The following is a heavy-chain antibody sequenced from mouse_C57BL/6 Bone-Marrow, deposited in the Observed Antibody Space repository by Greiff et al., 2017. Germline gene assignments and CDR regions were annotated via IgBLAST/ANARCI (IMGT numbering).Heavy chain of an antibody. V-gene: IGHV5-17*01. CDR1: GFTFSDYG. D-gene: IGHD1-1*01. J-gene: IGHJ1*01. Sequence: EVNLVESGGGLVKPGGSLKLSCAASGFTFSDYGMHWVRQAPEKGLEWVAYISSGSSTIYYADTVKGRFTISRDNAKNTLFLQMTSLRSEDTAMYYCARDYYGSSYGYFDVWGPGTTVTVSS. CDR2: ISSGSSTI. CDR3: ARDYYGSSYGYFDV.